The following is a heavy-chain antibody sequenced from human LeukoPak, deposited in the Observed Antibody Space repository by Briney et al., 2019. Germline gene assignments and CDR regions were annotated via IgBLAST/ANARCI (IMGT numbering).Heavy chain of an antibody. CDR1: GFTFSSYW. Sequence: GGSLRLSCAASGFTFSSYWMSWVRQAPGKGLEWVANIKQDGSEKYYVDSVKGRFTISRDNAKNSLYLQMNSLRAEDTAVYYCARGYCSGGSCYEHDAFDIWGQGTMVTVSS. CDR3: ARGYCSGGSCYEHDAFDI. D-gene: IGHD2-15*01. J-gene: IGHJ3*02. V-gene: IGHV3-7*01. CDR2: IKQDGSEK.